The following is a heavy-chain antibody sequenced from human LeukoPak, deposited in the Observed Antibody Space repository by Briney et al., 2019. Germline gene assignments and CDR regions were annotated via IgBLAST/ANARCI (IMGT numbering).Heavy chain of an antibody. CDR2: IYHSGTT. V-gene: IGHV4-59*01. CDR3: AQKAPYSPGYSQH. CDR1: VGSITSYF. Sequence: PSETLSLTCTVSVGSITSYFWTWIRQPPGKGLEWIGYIYHSGTTNYNPSLKSRVSISVDTSKNQFSLKLSSVTAADTAVYYCAQKAPYSPGYSQHWGQGTLVTVSS. D-gene: IGHD2-15*01. J-gene: IGHJ1*01.